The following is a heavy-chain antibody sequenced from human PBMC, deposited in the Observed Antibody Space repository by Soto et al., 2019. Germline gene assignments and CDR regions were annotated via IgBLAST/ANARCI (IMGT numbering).Heavy chain of an antibody. J-gene: IGHJ6*02. V-gene: IGHV3-48*03. CDR2: ISSSGSTI. CDR1: GFTFSSYE. CDR3: ARGLDFWSGRQYGMDV. D-gene: IGHD3-3*01. Sequence: GGSLRLSCAASGFTFSSYEMNWVRQAPGKGLEWVSYISSSGSTIYYADSVKGRFTISRDNAKNSLYLQMNSLRAEDTAVYYCARGLDFWSGRQYGMDVWGQGTTVTVSS.